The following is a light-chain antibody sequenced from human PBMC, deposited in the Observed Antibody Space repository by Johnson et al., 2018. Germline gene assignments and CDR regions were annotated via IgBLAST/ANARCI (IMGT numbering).Light chain of an antibody. J-gene: IGLJ1*01. CDR2: ENN. CDR3: GTWDSSLRAGTV. Sequence: SVLTQPPLVSAAPGQKVTISCSGSRSTIGNNYVSWYQQLPGTAPKLLIYENNKRPSGIPDRFSCSKSGTSATLGITGLQTGDEPDYYSGTWDSSLRAGTVFGSGSKVTVL. V-gene: IGLV1-51*02. CDR1: RSTIGNNY.